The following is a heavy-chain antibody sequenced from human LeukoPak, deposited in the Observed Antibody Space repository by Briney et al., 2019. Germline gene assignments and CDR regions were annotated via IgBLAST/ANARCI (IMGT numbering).Heavy chain of an antibody. CDR2: VSYDGTTQ. CDR3: ARENAPGAPVANIDS. D-gene: IGHD2-2*01. J-gene: IGHJ4*02. V-gene: IGHV3-30*04. CDR1: GFTFRSFA. Sequence: GTSLRLSCSVPGFTFRSFAMYWVRQAPGKGLEWVAVVSYDGTTQHHADSVKGRFTISRDNSKNTLYLQMNSLRREDTAVYYCARENAPGAPVANIDSWGQGTLVTVS.